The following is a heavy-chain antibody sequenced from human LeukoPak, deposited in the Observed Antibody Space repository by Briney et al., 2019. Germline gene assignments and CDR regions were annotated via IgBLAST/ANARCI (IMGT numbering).Heavy chain of an antibody. CDR2: MIAMFGTA. Sequence: SVRVSCKASGGTYSSYAISSVRQAPGQGLEWMGGMIAMFGTANYAQKFQGRVTITADESTSTAYMELSSLRSEDTAVYYCARSNWNGLPTVSFNWFDPWGQGTLVTVSS. CDR3: ARSNWNGLPTVSFNWFDP. D-gene: IGHD1-1*01. J-gene: IGHJ5*02. CDR1: GGTYSSYA. V-gene: IGHV1-69*13.